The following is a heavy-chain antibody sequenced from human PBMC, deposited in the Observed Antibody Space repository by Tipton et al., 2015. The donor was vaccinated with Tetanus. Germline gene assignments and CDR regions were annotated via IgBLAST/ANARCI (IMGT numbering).Heavy chain of an antibody. CDR3: AREGDCSGGSCCSFAFDT. J-gene: IGHJ4*02. CDR2: SWYDGTDA. Sequence: SLRLSCAASGFIFSSYGIHWVRQAPGKGLEWVAVSWYDGTDAYYADSVKGRFTISRDNSKNTLYLQMNSLRAGDTAVYFCAREGDCSGGSCCSFAFDTWGQGTQFTVSS. V-gene: IGHV3-33*01. CDR1: GFIFSSYG. D-gene: IGHD2-15*01.